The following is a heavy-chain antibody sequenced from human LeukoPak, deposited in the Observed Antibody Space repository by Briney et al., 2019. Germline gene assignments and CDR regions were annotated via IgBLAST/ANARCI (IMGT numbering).Heavy chain of an antibody. V-gene: IGHV3-23*01. CDR1: GFTFSSYA. CDR3: AKPVLGPRRYFDY. Sequence: GGPLRLSCAASGFTFSSYAMSCLRQAPGKGLEWLSAISGGGGSTYYADSVKGRFTISRDNSKNTLYLQMNSLRAEDTAVYYCAKPVLGPRRYFDYWGQGTLVTVSS. J-gene: IGHJ4*02. CDR2: ISGGGGST.